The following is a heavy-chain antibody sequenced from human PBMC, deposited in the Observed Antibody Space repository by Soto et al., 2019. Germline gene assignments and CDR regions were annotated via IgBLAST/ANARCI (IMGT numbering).Heavy chain of an antibody. J-gene: IGHJ4*02. CDR1: GGSISSGGYY. D-gene: IGHD3-22*01. CDR3: ARDREDYDSSGYYYVSWGFDY. Sequence: QVQLQESGPGLVKPSQTLSLTCTVSGGSISSGGYYWSWIRQHPGKGLEWIGYIYYSGSTYYNPSLRSRVTISVDTSKNQFSLKLSSVTAADTAVYYCARDREDYDSSGYYYVSWGFDYWGQGTLVTVSS. CDR2: IYYSGST. V-gene: IGHV4-31*03.